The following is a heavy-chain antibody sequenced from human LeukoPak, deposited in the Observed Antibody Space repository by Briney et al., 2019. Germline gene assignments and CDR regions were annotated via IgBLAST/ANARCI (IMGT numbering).Heavy chain of an antibody. Sequence: GGSLRLSCAASGFTFSRYTMTWVRQAPGKGLEWVASISSSSGYIYYADSLKGRFTISRDNAKQSLYLQMNSLRAEDTAVYYCARDEGSSWYYWGQGTLVTVSS. CDR1: GFTFSRYT. CDR2: ISSSSGYI. V-gene: IGHV3-21*01. D-gene: IGHD6-13*01. J-gene: IGHJ4*02. CDR3: ARDEGSSWYY.